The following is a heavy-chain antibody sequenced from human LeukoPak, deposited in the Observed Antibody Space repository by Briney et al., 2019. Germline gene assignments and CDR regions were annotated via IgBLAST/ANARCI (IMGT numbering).Heavy chain of an antibody. V-gene: IGHV3-7*03. Sequence: PGGSLRLSCAASGFTFRSHGMNWVRQAPGKGLEWVANIKQDGSEKYYVDSVKGRFTISRDNAKNSLYLQMNSLRAEDTAVYYCGRSMDVWGQGTTVTVSS. J-gene: IGHJ6*02. CDR3: GRSMDV. CDR1: GFTFRSHG. CDR2: IKQDGSEK.